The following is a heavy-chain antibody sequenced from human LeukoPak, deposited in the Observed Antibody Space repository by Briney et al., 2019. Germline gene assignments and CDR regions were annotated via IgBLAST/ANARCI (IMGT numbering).Heavy chain of an antibody. CDR2: VNHNSGHT. CDR3: ARGAPGSYCSGGSCPYFDY. J-gene: IGHJ4*02. Sequence: ASVKVSCKASGYTFTSYDVNWVRQATGQGLEWMGWVNHNSGHTGYAQKFQGRVTMTTNTSISTAYMELSSLRSEDTAVYYCARGAPGSYCSGGSCPYFDYWGQGTLVSVSS. D-gene: IGHD2-15*01. CDR1: GYTFTSYD. V-gene: IGHV1-8*01.